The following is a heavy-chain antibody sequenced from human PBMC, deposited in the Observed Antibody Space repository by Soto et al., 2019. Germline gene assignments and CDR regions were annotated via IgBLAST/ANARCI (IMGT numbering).Heavy chain of an antibody. J-gene: IGHJ5*02. CDR2: ISYGGSNK. D-gene: IGHD2-2*01. CDR3: AKDNCISTSCYRLYNWFDP. CDR1: GFTFSSYG. Sequence: QVQLVESGGGVVQPGRSLRLSCAASGFTFSSYGMHWVRQAPGKGLEWVAVISYGGSNKYYADSVKGRFTISRDNSKDTLYLQMTNRRAEDTAVYYCAKDNCISTSCYRLYNWFDPWGQGTLVTVSS. V-gene: IGHV3-30*18.